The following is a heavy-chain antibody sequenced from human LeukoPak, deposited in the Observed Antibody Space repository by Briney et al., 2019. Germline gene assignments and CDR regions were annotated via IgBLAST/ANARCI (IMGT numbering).Heavy chain of an antibody. J-gene: IGHJ4*02. D-gene: IGHD3-22*01. CDR1: GFTFSSYS. CDR3: TTENEEGGYYDFV. Sequence: PGGSLRLSCAASGFTFSSYSMNWVRQAPGKGLEWVGRIKSKTDGGTTDYAAPVKGRFTISRDDSKNTLYLQMNSLKTEDTAVYYCTTENEEGGYYDFVWGQGTLVTVSS. V-gene: IGHV3-15*01. CDR2: IKSKTDGGTT.